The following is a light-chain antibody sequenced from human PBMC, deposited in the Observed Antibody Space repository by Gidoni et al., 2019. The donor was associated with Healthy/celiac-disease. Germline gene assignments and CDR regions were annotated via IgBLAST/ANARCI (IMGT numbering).Light chain of an antibody. CDR2: GAS. J-gene: IGKJ3*01. CDR3: QQYNNWPLFT. CDR1: QSVSSN. Sequence: EIVMTQSPATLSVSPGERATLSCRASQSVSSNLAWYQQKPGQAPRLLIYGASTRATGIPARFSGSGSVTEFTLTISSLQSEDFAVYYCQQYNNWPLFTCGPGTKVDIK. V-gene: IGKV3-15*01.